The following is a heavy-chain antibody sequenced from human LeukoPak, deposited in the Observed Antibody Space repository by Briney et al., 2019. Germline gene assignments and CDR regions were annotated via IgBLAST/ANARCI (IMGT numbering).Heavy chain of an antibody. CDR1: GYSFTSYW. J-gene: IGHJ6*03. CDR3: ARQGYSGYAGGYYYMDV. D-gene: IGHD5-12*01. Sequence: GESLKISCKGSGYSFTSYWMGWVRQMPGKGLEWMGIIYPGDSDTRYSPSFQGQVTISADKSISTAYLQWSSLKASDTAMYYCARQGYSGYAGGYYYMDVWGKGTTVTVSS. V-gene: IGHV5-51*01. CDR2: IYPGDSDT.